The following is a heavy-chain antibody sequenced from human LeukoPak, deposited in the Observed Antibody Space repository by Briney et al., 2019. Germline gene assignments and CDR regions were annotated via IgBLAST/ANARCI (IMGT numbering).Heavy chain of an antibody. CDR1: GLSFSTYN. CDR2: ISSTSTFI. CDR3: APSGCHYYYNMAV. J-gene: IGHJ6*02. D-gene: IGHD6-19*01. V-gene: IGHV3-21*01. Sequence: GRSLRLSCAASGLSFSTYNMIWVRQAPGKGLEWVSSISSTSTFIHYAASVEGRFTTSRDNAKNSLYLQMTSLSAEDTAVYYCAPSGCHYYYNMAVWGQGTTVTVSS.